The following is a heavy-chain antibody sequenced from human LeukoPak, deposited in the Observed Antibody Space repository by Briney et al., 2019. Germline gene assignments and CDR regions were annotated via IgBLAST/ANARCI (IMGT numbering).Heavy chain of an antibody. CDR3: ARGLANRAVAGSYRY. CDR2: INHSGST. Sequence: SETLSLTCAVYGGSFSGYYWSWIRQPPGKGLEWIGEINHSGSTNYNPSLKSRVTISVDTSKNQFSMKLSTVTAADTAVYYCARGLANRAVAGSYRYWGQGTLVTVSS. D-gene: IGHD6-19*01. CDR1: GGSFSGYY. J-gene: IGHJ4*02. V-gene: IGHV4-34*01.